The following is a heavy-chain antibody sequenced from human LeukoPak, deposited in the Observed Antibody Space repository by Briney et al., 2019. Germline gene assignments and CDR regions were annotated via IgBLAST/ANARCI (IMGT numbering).Heavy chain of an antibody. CDR1: VGSISIYY. D-gene: IGHD2-21*02. CDR3: ARTYCGGDCYSPPNYYYGMDV. J-gene: IGHJ6*02. V-gene: IGHV4-59*01. CDR2: ILYSGST. Sequence: SEPLSLTCTVSVGSISIYYWSWLRQPPRKGLEWIGYILYSGSTNSNTSLKSRVTISVDTSKNQFSLKLSSVTAADTAEYYCARTYCGGDCYSPPNYYYGMDVWGQGTTVTVSS.